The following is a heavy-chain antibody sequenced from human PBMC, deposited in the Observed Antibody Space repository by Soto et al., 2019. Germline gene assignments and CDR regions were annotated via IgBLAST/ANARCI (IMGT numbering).Heavy chain of an antibody. J-gene: IGHJ4*02. CDR2: IYYSGST. CDR1: GGSISSYY. CDR3: ARGRPVSMVRGVITPGFDY. Sequence: SETLSLTCTVSGGSISSYYWSWIRQPPGKGLEWIGYIYYSGSTNYNPSLKSRVTISVDTSKNQFPLKLSSVTAADTAVYYCARGRPVSMVRGVITPGFDYWGQGTLVTVSS. D-gene: IGHD3-10*01. V-gene: IGHV4-59*01.